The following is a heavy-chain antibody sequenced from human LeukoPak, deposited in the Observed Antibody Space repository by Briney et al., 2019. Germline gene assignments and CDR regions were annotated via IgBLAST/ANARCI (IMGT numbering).Heavy chain of an antibody. CDR3: ARLRGYSYAGDY. J-gene: IGHJ4*02. Sequence: SETLSLTCSDCGGSISSTSYYWGWIRQPPGKGLEWIGSISYSGSTYYNPSLKSRVTISVDTSNSQFSLKLNSVTAADTAVYYCARLRGYSYAGDYWGQGTLVTVSS. D-gene: IGHD5-18*01. CDR1: GGSISSTSYY. CDR2: ISYSGST. V-gene: IGHV4-39*01.